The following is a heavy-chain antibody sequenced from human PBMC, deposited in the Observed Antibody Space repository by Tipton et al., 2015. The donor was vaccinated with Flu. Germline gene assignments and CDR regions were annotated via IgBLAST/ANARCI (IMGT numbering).Heavy chain of an antibody. V-gene: IGHV1-69*01. Sequence: QVQLVQSGPEVKKPGSSVKVSCKASGDTFNNIPISWVRHAPGQGFEWMGGTIPVHDTVNYAQKFQGRVTITADESTSTAYMELRSLRSEDTAVYYCVRRPNWGFNYFDSWSQGTLITVSA. CDR1: GDTFNNIP. CDR2: TIPVHDTV. CDR3: VRRPNWGFNYFDS. D-gene: IGHD7-27*01. J-gene: IGHJ4*02.